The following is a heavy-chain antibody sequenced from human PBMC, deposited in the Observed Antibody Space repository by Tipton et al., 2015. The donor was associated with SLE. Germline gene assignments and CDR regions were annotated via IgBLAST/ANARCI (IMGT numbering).Heavy chain of an antibody. V-gene: IGHV4-38-2*02. J-gene: IGHJ3*02. CDR3: ARQVPRYDYGGQGDAFDI. Sequence: TLSLTCTVSGGSISSGYYWGWIRQPPGKGLEWIGSIYHSGSTYYNPSLKSRVTISVDTSKNQFSLKLSSVTAADTAVYYCARQVPRYDYGGQGDAFDIWGQGTMVTVSS. CDR1: GGSISSGYY. CDR2: IYHSGST. D-gene: IGHD4-23*01.